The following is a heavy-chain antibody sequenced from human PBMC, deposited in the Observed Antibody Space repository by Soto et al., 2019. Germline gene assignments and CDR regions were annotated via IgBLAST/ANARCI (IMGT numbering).Heavy chain of an antibody. J-gene: IGHJ4*02. V-gene: IGHV3-23*01. CDR1: GFDFSSYA. D-gene: IGHD1-26*01. CDR3: AKGGGKYYFYYFDS. CDR2: ISGTGGSP. Sequence: EVQLLESGGGLVPPGGSRRLSCAASGFDFSSYAMNWVRQAPGKGLEWVSGISGTGGSPYYPDSVKGRFTISRDNSKNTVYLQMNSLRAEDTAVYYCAKGGGKYYFYYFDSWGQGTLVTVSS.